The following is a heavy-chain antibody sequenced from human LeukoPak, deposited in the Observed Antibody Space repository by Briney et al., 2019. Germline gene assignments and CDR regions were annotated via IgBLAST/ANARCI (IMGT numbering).Heavy chain of an antibody. V-gene: IGHV3-30*18. D-gene: IGHD3-22*01. CDR2: ISYDGSNK. CDR3: AKGHAHRGFYHSSGSPFDY. CDR1: GFTFSSYG. J-gene: IGHJ4*02. Sequence: TGGSLRLSCAASGFTFSSYGMHWVRQAPGKGLEWVAVISYDGSNKYYADSVKGRFTISRDNSKNTLYLQMNSLRAEDTAVYYCAKGHAHRGFYHSSGSPFDYWGQGTLVTVSS.